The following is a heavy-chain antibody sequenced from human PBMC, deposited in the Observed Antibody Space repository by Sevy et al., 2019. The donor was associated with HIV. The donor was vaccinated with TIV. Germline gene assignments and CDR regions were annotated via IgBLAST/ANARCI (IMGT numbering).Heavy chain of an antibody. CDR1: GFTFSSYW. J-gene: IGHJ4*02. CDR3: ARDPWLYSSSWSFDY. D-gene: IGHD6-13*01. CDR2: IKSDGSST. Sequence: GGSLRLSCAVSGFTFSSYWMHWVRQAPGRGPVWVSRIKSDGSSTNYADSVKGRFTISRDNAKNTLYLQMNSLRAEDTAEYYCARDPWLYSSSWSFDYWGQGTLVTVSS. V-gene: IGHV3-74*01.